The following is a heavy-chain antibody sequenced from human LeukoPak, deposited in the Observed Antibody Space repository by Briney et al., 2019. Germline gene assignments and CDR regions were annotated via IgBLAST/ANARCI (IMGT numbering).Heavy chain of an antibody. CDR2: IYYSGST. J-gene: IGHJ6*02. CDR1: GGSISSYY. D-gene: IGHD3-10*01. V-gene: IGHV4-59*01. CDR3: ARAFRGFGNYYYGMDV. Sequence: SETLSLTCTVSGGSISSYYWSWIRQPPGKGLEWIGYIYYSGSTNYNPSLKSRVTISVDTFKNQFSLKLSSVTAADTAVCYCARAFRGFGNYYYGMDVWGQGTTVTVSS.